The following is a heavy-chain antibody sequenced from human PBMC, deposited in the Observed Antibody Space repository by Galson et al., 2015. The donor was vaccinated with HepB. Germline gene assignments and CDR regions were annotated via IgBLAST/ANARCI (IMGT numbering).Heavy chain of an antibody. CDR2: VIPMYGTS. D-gene: IGHD3-3*02. CDR3: ARGISTYARRYYYYALDV. Sequence: SVKVSCKASGGTFSSYAISWVRQAPGRGLEWMGGVIPMYGTSNYAEKFRGRVTITADKSTSTAYMELRGLSSEDTAMFYCARGISTYARRYYYYALDVWGQGTTVTVSS. V-gene: IGHV1-69*06. J-gene: IGHJ6*02. CDR1: GGTFSSYA.